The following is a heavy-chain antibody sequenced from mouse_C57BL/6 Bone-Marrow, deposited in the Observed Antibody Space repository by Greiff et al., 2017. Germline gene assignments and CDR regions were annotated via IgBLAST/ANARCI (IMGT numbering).Heavy chain of an antibody. CDR3: ARRYIYYDYDWFAY. V-gene: IGHV1-81*01. Sequence: VKLMESGAELARPGASVKLSCKASGYTFTSYGISWVKQRTGQGLEWIGEIYPRSGNTYYNEKFKGKATLTADKSPSTAYMELRSLTSEDSAVYFCARRYIYYDYDWFAYWGQGTLVTVSA. CDR1: GYTFTSYG. D-gene: IGHD2-4*01. J-gene: IGHJ3*01. CDR2: IYPRSGNT.